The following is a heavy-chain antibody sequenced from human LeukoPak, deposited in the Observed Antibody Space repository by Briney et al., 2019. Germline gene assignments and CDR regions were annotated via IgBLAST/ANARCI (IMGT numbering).Heavy chain of an antibody. D-gene: IGHD3-22*01. J-gene: IGHJ4*02. Sequence: PGGSLRLSCAASGFTFSTYGIHWVRQAPGKRLEWVGRIKSNTDGGTIDYAAPVKGRSTISRDDSKNMVYLLMNSLKTEDTAVYYCTTSYYDSSGFRAWGQGTLVIVSS. CDR2: IKSNTDGGTI. V-gene: IGHV3-15*07. CDR1: GFTFSTYG. CDR3: TTSYYDSSGFRA.